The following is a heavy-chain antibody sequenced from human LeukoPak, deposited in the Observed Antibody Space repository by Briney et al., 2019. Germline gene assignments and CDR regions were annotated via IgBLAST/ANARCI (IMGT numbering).Heavy chain of an antibody. Sequence: SETLSLTCSVSGGSFSSGDYYWDWVRQPPGKGLEWVGYIYYSGSTNYNPSLKSRLSISVDRSKNQFSLKLKSVTAADTAVYYCARDNSALDYWGQGTLVTVSS. D-gene: IGHD2-21*01. V-gene: IGHV4-61*08. CDR1: GGSFSSGDYY. CDR2: IYYSGST. CDR3: ARDNSALDY. J-gene: IGHJ4*02.